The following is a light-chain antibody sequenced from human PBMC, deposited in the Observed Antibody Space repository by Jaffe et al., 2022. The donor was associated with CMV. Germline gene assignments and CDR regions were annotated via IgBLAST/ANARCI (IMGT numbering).Light chain of an antibody. CDR1: QSVSSSY. CDR2: GAS. V-gene: IGKV3-20*01. CDR3: QQYVSSLWT. Sequence: EIVLTQSPGTLSLSPGERATLSCRASQSVSSSYLAWYQQKPGQAPRLLIYGASSRATGIPDRFSGSGSGTDFTLTISSLEPEDFAVYYCQQYVSSLWTFGQGTKVEIK. J-gene: IGKJ1*01.